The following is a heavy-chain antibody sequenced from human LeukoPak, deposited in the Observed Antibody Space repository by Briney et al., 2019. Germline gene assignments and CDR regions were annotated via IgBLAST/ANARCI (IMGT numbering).Heavy chain of an antibody. D-gene: IGHD3-3*01. CDR2: IRSKAYGGTT. CDR1: GFTFGDYA. Sequence: PGGSLRLSCTASGFTFGDYAMSWVRQAPGKGLEWVGFIRSKAYGGTTEYAASVKGRFTISRDDSKSIAYLQMNSLKTEDTAVYYCTRDQATYYDFWSGYGMDVWGKGTTVTVSS. J-gene: IGHJ6*04. CDR3: TRDQATYYDFWSGYGMDV. V-gene: IGHV3-49*04.